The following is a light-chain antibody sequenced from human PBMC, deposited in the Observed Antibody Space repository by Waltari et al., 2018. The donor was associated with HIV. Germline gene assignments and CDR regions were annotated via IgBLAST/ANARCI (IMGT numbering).Light chain of an antibody. Sequence: QSVLNQPPSASGAPGQRVTISCSGSRSNIGSNPVSWYQQLPGTAPKLLISSNSQRPSGVPDRFSGSKSGSSASLAISGLQSEDESQYFCGAWDDSLKGFMFGGGTQLTVL. CDR3: GAWDDSLKGFM. CDR1: RSNIGSNP. V-gene: IGLV1-44*01. J-gene: IGLJ3*02. CDR2: SNS.